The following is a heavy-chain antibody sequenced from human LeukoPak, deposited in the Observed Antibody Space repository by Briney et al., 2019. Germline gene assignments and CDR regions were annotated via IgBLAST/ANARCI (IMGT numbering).Heavy chain of an antibody. J-gene: IGHJ5*02. CDR1: GGSISSSSYY. D-gene: IGHD6-13*01. Sequence: SETLSLTCTVSGGSISSSSYYWGWIRQPPGKGLEWIGSIYYSGSTYYNPSLKSRVTISVDTSKNQFSLKLSSVTAADTAVYYCARERIAAAQNWFDPWGQGTLVTVSS. V-gene: IGHV4-39*02. CDR2: IYYSGST. CDR3: ARERIAAAQNWFDP.